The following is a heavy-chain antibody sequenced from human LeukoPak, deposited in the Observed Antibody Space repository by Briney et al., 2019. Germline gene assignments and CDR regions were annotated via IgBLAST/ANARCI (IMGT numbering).Heavy chain of an antibody. D-gene: IGHD7-27*01. V-gene: IGHV4-34*01. Sequence: SETLSLTCAVYGGPFSGYYWSWIRQPPGKGLEWIGEINHSGSTNYNPSLKSRVTISVDTSKNQFSLKLSSVTAADTAVYYCASTTGADYWGQGTLVTVSS. J-gene: IGHJ4*02. CDR2: INHSGST. CDR1: GGPFSGYY. CDR3: ASTTGADY.